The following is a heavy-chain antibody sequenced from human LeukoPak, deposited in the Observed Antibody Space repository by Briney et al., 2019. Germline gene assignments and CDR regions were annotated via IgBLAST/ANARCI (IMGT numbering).Heavy chain of an antibody. V-gene: IGHV4-59*01. CDR1: GFTFSTYG. Sequence: GSLRLSCAASGFTFSTYGMSWVRQAPGKGLEWIGYIYYSGSTDYNPSLKSRVTISVDTSKNQFSLRLSSVTTADTAVYYCAREVVAAIGSFDYWGQGTLVTVSS. CDR2: IYYSGST. CDR3: AREVVAAIGSFDY. D-gene: IGHD2-15*01. J-gene: IGHJ4*02.